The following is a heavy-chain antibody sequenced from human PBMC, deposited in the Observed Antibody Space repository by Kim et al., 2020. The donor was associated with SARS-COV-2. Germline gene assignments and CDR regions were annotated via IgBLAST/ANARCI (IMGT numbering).Heavy chain of an antibody. CDR2: IIPILGIA. D-gene: IGHD3-9*01. Sequence: SVKVSCKASGGTFSSYAISWVRQAPGQGLEWMGRIIPILGIANYAQKFQGRVTITADKSTSTAYMELSSLRSEDTAVYYCARDRGAYDILTGYYRLDWFDPWGQGHLVTVSS. V-gene: IGHV1-69*04. CDR1: GGTFSSYA. CDR3: ARDRGAYDILTGYYRLDWFDP. J-gene: IGHJ5*02.